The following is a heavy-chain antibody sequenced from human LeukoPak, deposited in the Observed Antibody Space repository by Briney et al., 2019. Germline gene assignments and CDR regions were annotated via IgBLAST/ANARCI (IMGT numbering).Heavy chain of an antibody. J-gene: IGHJ4*02. CDR2: FDPEDGET. CDR1: GYTLTELS. CDR3: ARGRGYSSGWYSYFDY. V-gene: IGHV1-24*01. Sequence: ASVKVSCKVSGYTLTELSMHWVRQAPGKGLEWMGGFDPEDGETIYAQKFQGRVTITADESTSTAYMELSSLRSEDTAVYYCARGRGYSSGWYSYFDYWGQGTLVTVSS. D-gene: IGHD6-19*01.